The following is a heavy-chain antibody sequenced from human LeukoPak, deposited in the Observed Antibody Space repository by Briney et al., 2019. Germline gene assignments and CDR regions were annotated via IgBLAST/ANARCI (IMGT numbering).Heavy chain of an antibody. CDR1: GFTFTRYN. CDR2: ISSGSTTI. J-gene: IGHJ4*02. V-gene: IGHV3-48*01. Sequence: GGSLRLSCAASGFTFTRYNMNWVRQAPGKGLEWVSYISSGSTTIYYADSVKGRFTISRDNAKNSLYLQRNSLRAEDTAVYYCARGSHQLWLLDHWGQGTLVTVSS. CDR3: ARGSHQLWLLDH. D-gene: IGHD5-18*01.